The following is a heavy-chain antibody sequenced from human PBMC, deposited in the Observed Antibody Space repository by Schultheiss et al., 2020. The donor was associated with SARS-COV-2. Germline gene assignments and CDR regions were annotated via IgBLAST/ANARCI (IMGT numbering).Heavy chain of an antibody. V-gene: IGHV3-21*01. CDR1: GFTFSSYG. Sequence: GGSLRLSCAASGFTFSSYGMNWVRQAPGKGLEWVSSISSSSTYIYYADSVKGRFSISRDNAKNSLYLQMNSLRAEDTAVYYCARDSRGNSGYDWFDPWGQGTLVTVSS. D-gene: IGHD4-23*01. CDR3: ARDSRGNSGYDWFDP. J-gene: IGHJ5*02. CDR2: ISSSSTYI.